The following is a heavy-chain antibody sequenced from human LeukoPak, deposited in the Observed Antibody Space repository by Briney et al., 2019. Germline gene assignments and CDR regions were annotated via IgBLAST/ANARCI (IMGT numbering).Heavy chain of an antibody. CDR2: IYYSGST. J-gene: IGHJ4*02. CDR1: GGSISSYY. V-gene: IGHV4-59*01. D-gene: IGHD3-22*01. CDR3: ARGNYDSSGYFDY. Sequence: SETLSLTCTVSGGSISSYYWSWIRQPPGKGLEWIGYIYYSGSTNYNPSLKSRVTISVDTSKNQFSLKLSSVTAADTAVYYCARGNYDSSGYFDYWGQGTLVSVSS.